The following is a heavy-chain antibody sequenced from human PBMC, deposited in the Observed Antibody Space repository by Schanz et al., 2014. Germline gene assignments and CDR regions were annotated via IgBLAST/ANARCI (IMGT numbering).Heavy chain of an antibody. V-gene: IGHV3-30*04. CDR1: GFTFSSYS. J-gene: IGHJ4*02. CDR3: ARDGDFDY. Sequence: VQLVESGGGLVQPGGSLRLSCSASGFTFSSYSMYWVRQAPGKGLEWVAVISDDGSGKYSADSVKGRFTISRDNSKNTLFLQMSSLRAEDTAVYYCARDGDFDYWGQGTLVTVSS. CDR2: ISDDGSGK.